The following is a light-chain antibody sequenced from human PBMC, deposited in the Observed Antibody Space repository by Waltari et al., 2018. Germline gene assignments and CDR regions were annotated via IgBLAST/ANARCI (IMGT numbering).Light chain of an antibody. CDR3: CSYAGSRTYV. CDR2: AGS. J-gene: IGLJ1*01. Sequence: QSALTQPASVSGSPGPSITISCTGTSSDVGNYNLVSWYQQHPGKAPKLMISAGSKRPSGVSNRFSGSKSGNTASLTISGLQAEDEADYYCCSYAGSRTYVFGTGTKVTVL. V-gene: IGLV2-23*01. CDR1: SSDVGNYNL.